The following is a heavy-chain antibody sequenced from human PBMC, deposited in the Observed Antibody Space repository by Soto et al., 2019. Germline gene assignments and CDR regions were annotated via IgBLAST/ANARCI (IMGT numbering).Heavy chain of an antibody. CDR3: ARDGIAAAGTRSRNMDV. Sequence: QVQLVQSGAEVKKPGASVKVSCKASGYTFTSYGISWVRQAPGQGLEWMGWISAYNGNTNYAKTLQGRVTMTTDPSPRPXYMELRSLRSDDTAVYYCARDGIAAAGTRSRNMDVWGQGTTVTVSS. D-gene: IGHD6-13*01. CDR1: GYTFTSYG. V-gene: IGHV1-18*01. J-gene: IGHJ6*02. CDR2: ISAYNGNT.